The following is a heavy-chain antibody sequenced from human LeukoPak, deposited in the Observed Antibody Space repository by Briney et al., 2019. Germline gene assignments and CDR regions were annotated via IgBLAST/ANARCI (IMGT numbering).Heavy chain of an antibody. CDR1: GGSISSYY. J-gene: IGHJ5*02. V-gene: IGHV4-4*07. CDR2: IYSSGTT. CDR3: ARGDYYGSGSYPKNWFDP. D-gene: IGHD3-10*01. Sequence: PSETLSLTCTVSGGSISSYYWSWIRQPAGKGLEWIGRIYSSGTTNYNPSLKSRVTMSVDTSKNQFSLKLSSVTAADTAVYYCARGDYYGSGSYPKNWFDPWGQGTLVTVSS.